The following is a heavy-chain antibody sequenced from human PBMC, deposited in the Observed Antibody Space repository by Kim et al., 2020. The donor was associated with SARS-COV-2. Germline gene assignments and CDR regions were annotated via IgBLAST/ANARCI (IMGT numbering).Heavy chain of an antibody. J-gene: IGHJ4*02. D-gene: IGHD4-17*01. CDR3: EKGDRPLDYGDGFDY. Sequence: GGSLRLSCAASGFTFSSYAMSWVRQAPGKGLEWVSSISGSGCSTYYADSVKGRFTISRDNSKNTLYLQMNSLRAEDTAVYYCEKGDRPLDYGDGFDYWGQGTLVTVSS. V-gene: IGHV3-23*01. CDR2: ISGSGCST. CDR1: GFTFSSYA.